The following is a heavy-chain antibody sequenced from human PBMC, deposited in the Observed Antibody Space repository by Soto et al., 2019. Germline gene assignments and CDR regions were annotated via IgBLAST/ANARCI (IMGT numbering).Heavy chain of an antibody. V-gene: IGHV3-9*02. Sequence: EMQLVESGGGLVQPGGSLRLSCAASGFTSNDHAMHWIRQVPGKGLKWVSGIYWHGDRIDYADSVKGRFTISRDNAKNSLYLQMNSLRPEDTALYYCVKDQTAGGLDCWGQGTLVTVSS. CDR2: IYWHGDRI. D-gene: IGHD2-21*02. J-gene: IGHJ4*02. CDR3: VKDQTAGGLDC. CDR1: GFTSNDHA.